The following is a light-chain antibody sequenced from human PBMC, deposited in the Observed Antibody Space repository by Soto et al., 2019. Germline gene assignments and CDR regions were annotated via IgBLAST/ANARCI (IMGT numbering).Light chain of an antibody. V-gene: IGKV4-1*01. CDR1: QSVLYSSNNKNY. CDR2: WAS. CDR3: QQYYSTLWT. Sequence: DIVMTQSPDSLAVSLGERATINCKSSQSVLYSSNNKNYLAWYQQKPGQPPKLLIYWASTRESGVPDRFSGSGSGTDFTLTISSLQAEDVAVYYCQQYYSTLWTCGQGTKVDIK. J-gene: IGKJ1*01.